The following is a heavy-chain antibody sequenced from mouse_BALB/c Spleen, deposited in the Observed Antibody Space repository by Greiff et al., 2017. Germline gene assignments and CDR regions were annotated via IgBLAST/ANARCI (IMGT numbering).Heavy chain of an antibody. V-gene: IGHV1-69*02. J-gene: IGHJ2*01. CDR2: IYPSDSYT. Sequence: QVQLQQPGAELVRPGASVKLSCKASGYTFTSYWINWVKQRPGQGLEWIGNIYPSDSYTNYNQKFKDKATLTVDKSSSTAYMQLSSPTSEDSAVYYCTRSNYGSSYFDYWGQGTTLTVSS. D-gene: IGHD1-1*01. CDR3: TRSNYGSSYFDY. CDR1: GYTFTSYW.